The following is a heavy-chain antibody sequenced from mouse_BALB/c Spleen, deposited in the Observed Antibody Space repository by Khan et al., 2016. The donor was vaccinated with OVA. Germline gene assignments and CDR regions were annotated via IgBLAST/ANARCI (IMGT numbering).Heavy chain of an antibody. CDR3: ARTGPYYSVSSYNSSMDF. V-gene: IGHV1-54*01. Sequence: QVQLQQPGAELVRPGTSVMVSCKASGYVFTNYLIEWIKQRPGQGLEWIGVINPGSGGTHYNEKFKDKATLTADKSSSTAIMQLTSLTSDDSAVYLCARTGPYYSVSSYNSSMDFWGHGTSVTVSS. J-gene: IGHJ4*01. CDR2: INPGSGGT. D-gene: IGHD1-1*01. CDR1: GYVFTNYL.